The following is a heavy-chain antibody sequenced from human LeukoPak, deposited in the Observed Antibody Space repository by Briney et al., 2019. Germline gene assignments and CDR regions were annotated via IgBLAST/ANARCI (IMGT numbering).Heavy chain of an antibody. CDR2: INPNSGGT. CDR3: ARGYSYDPNSFDY. J-gene: IGHJ4*02. CDR1: GYTFTGYY. V-gene: IGHV1-2*06. Sequence: ASVKVSCKASGYTFTGYYMHWVRQAPGQGLEWMGRINPNSGGTNYAQKFQGRVTMTRDTSISTAYLELSRLRNDDTAVYFCARGYSYDPNSFDYWGQGTLVTVSS. D-gene: IGHD5-18*01.